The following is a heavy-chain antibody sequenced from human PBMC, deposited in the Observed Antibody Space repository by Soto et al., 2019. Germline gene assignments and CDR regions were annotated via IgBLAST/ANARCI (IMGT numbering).Heavy chain of an antibody. J-gene: IGHJ6*02. CDR1: GASFSGNY. Sequence: SETLSLTCAVYGASFSGNYWSWIRQPPGKGLEWIGEINHSGSTNYNPSLKSRVTISVDTSKNQFSLKLSSVTAADTAVYYCARGGAYCSGGSCFPRYYYYYGMDVWGQGTTVTVS. D-gene: IGHD2-15*01. V-gene: IGHV4-34*01. CDR2: INHSGST. CDR3: ARGGAYCSGGSCFPRYYYYYGMDV.